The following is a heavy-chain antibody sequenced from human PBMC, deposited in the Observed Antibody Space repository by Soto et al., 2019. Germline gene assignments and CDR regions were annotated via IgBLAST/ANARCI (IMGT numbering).Heavy chain of an antibody. CDR3: ARGLIAATLTYYDFWSGYDADRDYFDY. CDR1: GYTFTNYG. CDR2: ISAYNGNT. V-gene: IGHV1-18*01. Sequence: ASVKVSCKASGYTFTNYGITWVRQAPGQGLEWMGWISAYNGNTHYTQRLQGRVTMTTDTSISTAYMELSSLRSEDTAVYYCARGLIAATLTYYDFWSGYDADRDYFDYCGQGTPDTVSS. D-gene: IGHD3-3*01. J-gene: IGHJ4*02.